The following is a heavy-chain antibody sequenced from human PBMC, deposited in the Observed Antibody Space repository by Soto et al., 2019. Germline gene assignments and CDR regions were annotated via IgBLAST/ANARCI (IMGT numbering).Heavy chain of an antibody. V-gene: IGHV4-34*01. Sequence: PSETLSLTCAVYCGSFSGYYWSWIRQPPGKGLEWIGEINHSGSTNYNPSLKSRVTISVDTSKNQFSLKLSSVTAADTAVYYCRGDTVTTLYYFDYWGQGTLVTVSS. J-gene: IGHJ4*02. CDR3: RGDTVTTLYYFDY. D-gene: IGHD4-17*01. CDR2: INHSGST. CDR1: CGSFSGYY.